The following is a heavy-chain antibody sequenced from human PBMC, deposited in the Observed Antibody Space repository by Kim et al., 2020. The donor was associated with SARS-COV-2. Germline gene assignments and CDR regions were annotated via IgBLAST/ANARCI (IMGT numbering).Heavy chain of an antibody. J-gene: IGHJ4*02. CDR2: IYYSGST. V-gene: IGHV4-31*03. CDR1: GGSISSGGYY. Sequence: SETLSLTCTVSGGSISSGGYYWSWIRQHPGKGLEWIGYIYYSGSTYYNPSLKSRVTISVDTSKNQFSLKLSSVTAADTAVYYCARDVPHGSGSYGFDYWGQGTLVTVSS. D-gene: IGHD3-10*01. CDR3: ARDVPHGSGSYGFDY.